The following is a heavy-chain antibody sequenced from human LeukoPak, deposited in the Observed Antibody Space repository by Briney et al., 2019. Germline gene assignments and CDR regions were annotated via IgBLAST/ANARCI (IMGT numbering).Heavy chain of an antibody. CDR2: SCYRGTV. CDR1: GDSISSGDYY. Sequence: SVTLSLTCTVSGDSISSGDYYWRWIRQPPGKGWVWIGYSCYRGTVYYNPSLKSRVIISVDTSKNHFSLNLSTVTAADTAMYYCARVLTAYTHPTFDSWGQGTLVTVSS. D-gene: IGHD3-16*01. CDR3: ARVLTAYTHPTFDS. J-gene: IGHJ4*02. V-gene: IGHV4-30-4*08.